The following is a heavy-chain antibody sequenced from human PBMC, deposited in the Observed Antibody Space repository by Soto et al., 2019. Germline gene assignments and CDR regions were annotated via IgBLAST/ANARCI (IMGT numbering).Heavy chain of an antibody. CDR3: ARVITGTTFYYYYGMDV. Sequence: QVQLVQSGAEVKNPGASVKVSCKASGYTFTSYGINWVRQAPGQGLEWMGWISAYNGNTNYAQKLQGRVTMTTDTSTSTAYXEXRSLRSDDTAVYYCARVITGTTFYYYYGMDVWGQGTTVTVSS. CDR2: ISAYNGNT. J-gene: IGHJ6*02. CDR1: GYTFTSYG. V-gene: IGHV1-18*01. D-gene: IGHD1-7*01.